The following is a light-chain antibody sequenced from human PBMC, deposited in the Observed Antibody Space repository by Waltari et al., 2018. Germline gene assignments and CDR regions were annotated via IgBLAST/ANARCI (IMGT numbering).Light chain of an antibody. Sequence: EIVMTQSPATLSVSPGERATIPCRASQSVSSNLAWYQQKPGQAPSLLIYGASTRATGIPARCSGSGSGTEFTLTISSLQSEDFAVYYCQQYNNWPPLTFGGGTKVEIK. J-gene: IGKJ4*01. CDR3: QQYNNWPPLT. CDR1: QSVSSN. CDR2: GAS. V-gene: IGKV3-15*01.